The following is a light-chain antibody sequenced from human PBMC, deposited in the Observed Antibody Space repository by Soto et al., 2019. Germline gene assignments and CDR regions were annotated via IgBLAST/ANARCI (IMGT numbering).Light chain of an antibody. CDR2: SNN. Sequence: QAVVTQPPSTSGTPGQRVTISCSGSGSNIGSNAVNWYQQVPGMAPKLLIDSNNQRPSGVPDRFSGSKSGTSASLAISGLQSEDEADYYCAAWDDSLNGRWVFGGGTKVTVL. J-gene: IGLJ3*02. V-gene: IGLV1-44*01. CDR1: GSNIGSNA. CDR3: AAWDDSLNGRWV.